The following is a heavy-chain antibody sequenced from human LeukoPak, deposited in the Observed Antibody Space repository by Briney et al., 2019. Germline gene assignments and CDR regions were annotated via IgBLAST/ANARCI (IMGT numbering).Heavy chain of an antibody. V-gene: IGHV3-66*04. J-gene: IGHJ3*02. Sequence: GGSLRLSCAASGFTVSSNYMIWVRQAPGKGLEWVSVIYSGGDTYYADSVKGRFTISRDNSKNTVYLQVNSLRVEDTAVYYCARRSTVTRDVDIWGQGTMVTVSS. CDR2: IYSGGDT. CDR3: ARRSTVTRDVDI. CDR1: GFTVSSNY. D-gene: IGHD4-17*01.